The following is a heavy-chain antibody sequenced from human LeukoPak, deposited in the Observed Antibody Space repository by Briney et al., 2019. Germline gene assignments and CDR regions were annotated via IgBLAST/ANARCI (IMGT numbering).Heavy chain of an antibody. D-gene: IGHD1-26*01. CDR1: GGTFSNSG. CDR2: IFLRIRSP. Sequence: GASVKVSCKSSGGTFSNSGLTWVRQAPGQGLEWMGVIFLRIRSPPYAQRFQDRMTITADRSANVTYLDLTGLTSDDTAVYYCARGSSGSHTLDDWGQGTLVVVSS. CDR3: ARGSSGSHTLDD. J-gene: IGHJ4*02. V-gene: IGHV1-69*06.